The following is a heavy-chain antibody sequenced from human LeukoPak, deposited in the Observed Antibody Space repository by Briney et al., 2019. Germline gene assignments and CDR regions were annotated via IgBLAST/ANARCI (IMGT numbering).Heavy chain of an antibody. J-gene: IGHJ6*02. V-gene: IGHV3-23*01. Sequence: GGSLRLSCAASGFTFSNYAMRWVRQAPGKGLEWVSTITSTGDSTYYADSVKGRFTIFRDNSKNTLYLQMNSLRAEDTAVYYCAKVLRYFMDVWGQGTTVTVSS. CDR1: GFTFSNYA. CDR2: ITSTGDST. CDR3: AKVLRYFMDV. D-gene: IGHD3-9*01.